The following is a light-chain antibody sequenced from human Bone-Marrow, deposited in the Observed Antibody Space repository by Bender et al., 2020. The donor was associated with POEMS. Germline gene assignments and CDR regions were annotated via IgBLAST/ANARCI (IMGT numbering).Light chain of an antibody. Sequence: QSALTQPASVSGSPGQSITISCTGTSSDVGGYNYVSWYQQHPGKAPKLMIYDVRNRPSGVPDRFSGSKSGNTASLTISGLQAEDEAHYYCCSYAGSSTFVFGGGTKLTVL. CDR1: SSDVGGYNY. CDR3: CSYAGSSTFV. J-gene: IGLJ3*02. V-gene: IGLV2-23*02. CDR2: DVR.